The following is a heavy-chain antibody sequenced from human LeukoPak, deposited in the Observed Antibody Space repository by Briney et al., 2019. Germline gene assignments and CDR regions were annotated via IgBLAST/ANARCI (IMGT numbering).Heavy chain of an antibody. D-gene: IGHD5-18*01. J-gene: IGHJ4*02. CDR1: EGTFTSYA. CDR3: ARSFTAMVFDY. CDR2: IIPILGIA. Sequence: SVKVSCKASEGTFTSYAISWVRQAPGQGLEWMGRIIPILGIANYAQKFQGRVTITADKSTSTAYMELSSLRSEDTAVYYCARSFTAMVFDYWGQGTLVTVSS. V-gene: IGHV1-69*04.